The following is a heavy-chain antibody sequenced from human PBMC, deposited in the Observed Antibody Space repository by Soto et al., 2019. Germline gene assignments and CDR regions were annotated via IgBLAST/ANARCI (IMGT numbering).Heavy chain of an antibody. CDR2: INPGNGNT. V-gene: IGHV1-3*01. D-gene: IGHD4-17*01. CDR3: ARGASSVTTFYFDL. CDR1: GYTFTNYA. J-gene: IGHJ2*01. Sequence: QVQAVQSGAEVKKPGASVKVSCKASGYTFTNYAMHWVRQAPGQRLEWMGWINPGNGNTKNSQKFQGRVTITRDTFASTAYMELSSLRSEDTAVYYCARGASSVTTFYFDLWGRGTLVTVSS.